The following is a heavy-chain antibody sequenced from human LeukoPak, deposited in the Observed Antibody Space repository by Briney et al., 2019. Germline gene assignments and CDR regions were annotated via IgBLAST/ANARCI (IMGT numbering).Heavy chain of an antibody. CDR2: INPNSGGT. CDR3: ARDLHDYGDYGY. D-gene: IGHD4-17*01. V-gene: IGHV1-2*02. CDR1: GYTFTCYY. J-gene: IGHJ4*02. Sequence: ASVKVSCKASGYTFTCYYMHWVRQAPGQGLEWMGWINPNSGGTNYAQKLQGRVTMTTDTSTSTAYMELRSLRSDDTAVYYCARDLHDYGDYGYWGQGTLVTVSS.